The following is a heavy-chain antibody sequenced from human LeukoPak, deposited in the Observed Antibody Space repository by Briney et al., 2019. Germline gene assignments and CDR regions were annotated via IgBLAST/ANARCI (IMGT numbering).Heavy chain of an antibody. J-gene: IGHJ6*03. CDR3: ARVAQVGYYYYYMDV. V-gene: IGHV4-34*01. D-gene: IGHD1-26*01. CDR2: INHSGST. Sequence: SETLSLTCAVYGGSFSGYYWSWIRQPPGKGLEWIGEINHSGSTNYNPSLKSRVTISVDTSKNQFSLKLSSVTAADTAVYYCARVAQVGYYYYYMDVWGKGTTVTVSS. CDR1: GGSFSGYY.